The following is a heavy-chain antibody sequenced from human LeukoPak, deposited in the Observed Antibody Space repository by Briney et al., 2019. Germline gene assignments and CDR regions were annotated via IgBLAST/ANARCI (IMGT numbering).Heavy chain of an antibody. V-gene: IGHV4-34*01. Sequence: SETLSLTRAVYGGSFSGYYWSWIRQPPGKGLEWTGEINHSGSTNYNPSLKSRVTISVDTSKNQFSLKLSSVTAADTAVYYCARLRYQRDYWGQGTLVTVSS. J-gene: IGHJ4*02. CDR3: ARLRYQRDY. D-gene: IGHD3-16*02. CDR2: INHSGST. CDR1: GGSFSGYY.